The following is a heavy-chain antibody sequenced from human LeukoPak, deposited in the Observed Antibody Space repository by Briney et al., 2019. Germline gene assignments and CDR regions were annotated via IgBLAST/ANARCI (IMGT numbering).Heavy chain of an antibody. CDR2: IDQEASRT. V-gene: IGHV3-7*01. CDR3: AKYLSWAFDS. CDR1: GFTFRSYW. D-gene: IGHD6-13*01. Sequence: AGGSLRLSCAAPGFTFRSYWMSWVRQAPGKGLEWLGHIDQEASRTDHADSVKGRFTISRDNSRNLLYLHMSSLRAEDTAVYYCAKYLSWAFDSWGQGILVSVSS. J-gene: IGHJ4*02.